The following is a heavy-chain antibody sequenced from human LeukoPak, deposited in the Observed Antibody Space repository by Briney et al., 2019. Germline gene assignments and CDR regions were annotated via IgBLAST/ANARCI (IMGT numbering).Heavy chain of an antibody. D-gene: IGHD3-22*01. CDR1: GGSISSGSHY. CDR3: ARFLSSGYSAQYYFYMDV. V-gene: IGHV4-61*02. Sequence: SQTLSLTCTVSGGSISSGSHYWNWIRQPAGKGLEWIGRIYYSGSTNYNPSLKSRVTISVDTSKNQFSLRLSSVTAADTAVYYCARFLSSGYSAQYYFYMDVWGKGIGVTVSS. CDR2: IYYSGST. J-gene: IGHJ6*03.